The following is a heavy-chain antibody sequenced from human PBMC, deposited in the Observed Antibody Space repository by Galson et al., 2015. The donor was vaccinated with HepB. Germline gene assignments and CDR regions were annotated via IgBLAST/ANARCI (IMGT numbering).Heavy chain of an antibody. CDR2: MNPNSGNT. D-gene: IGHD2-2*01. CDR3: VKTDCTSTTCYGFEY. CDR1: GYTFTNYD. V-gene: IGHV1-8*01. J-gene: IGHJ4*02. Sequence: SVKVSCKASGYTFTNYDINWVRKPTGQGLEWMGWMNPNSGNTGYAQQFQGRVPLTRDTSISTAYMELNSLRSEDTAVYYCVKTDCTSTTCYGFEYWGPGTLVTVSS.